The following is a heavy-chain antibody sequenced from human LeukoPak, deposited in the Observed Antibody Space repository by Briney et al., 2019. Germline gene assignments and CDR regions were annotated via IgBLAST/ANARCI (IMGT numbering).Heavy chain of an antibody. Sequence: PSQTLSLTCNVSGGSISSGSDYWSWIRQPAGKGLEWIGRIYTSGSTNYNPSLKSRVTISVDTSKNQFSLKLTSVTAVDTAVYYCARESLGPPYYFDYWGQGTLVTVSS. V-gene: IGHV4-61*02. CDR1: GGSISSGSDY. CDR2: IYTSGST. CDR3: ARESLGPPYYFDY. D-gene: IGHD1-26*01. J-gene: IGHJ4*02.